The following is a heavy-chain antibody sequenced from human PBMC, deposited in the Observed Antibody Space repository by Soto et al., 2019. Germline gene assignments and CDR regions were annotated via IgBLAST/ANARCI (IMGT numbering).Heavy chain of an antibody. CDR1: GFTFSTYW. J-gene: IGHJ4*02. CDR3: ARDKCGSLDY. D-gene: IGHD3-10*01. V-gene: IGHV3-7*01. Sequence: PGGSLRLSCAASGFTFSTYWMTWARQAPGKGLEWVAHINQDGSTNYHVDSVKGRFTISRDNARKSLYMQMNSLRAEDTAVYYCARDKCGSLDYWAPGTLVTVSS. CDR2: INQDGSTN.